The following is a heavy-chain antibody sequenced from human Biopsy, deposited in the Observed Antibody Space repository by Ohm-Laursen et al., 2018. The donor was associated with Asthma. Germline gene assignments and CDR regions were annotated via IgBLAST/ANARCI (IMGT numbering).Heavy chain of an antibody. D-gene: IGHD3-10*01. V-gene: IGHV3-9*01. CDR2: ISWNSVSL. CDR1: GFDFDDFA. Sequence: LSLTCAASGFDFDDFAMHWVRQAPGKGLEWVSSISWNSVSLDYAASVKGRFTISRDNAKNSLYLEMNTLTTKDTALYYCAKDFGGSVFDVWGQGTMVTVSS. CDR3: AKDFGGSVFDV. J-gene: IGHJ3*01.